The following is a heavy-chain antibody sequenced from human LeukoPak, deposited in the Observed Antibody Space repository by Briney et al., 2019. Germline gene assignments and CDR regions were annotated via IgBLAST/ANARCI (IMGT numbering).Heavy chain of an antibody. V-gene: IGHV6-1*01. CDR2: TYYRSKWYN. D-gene: IGHD6-19*01. J-gene: IGHJ5*02. Sequence: SQTLSLTCAISGDSVSSNSATWNWIRQSPSRGLEWLGRTYYRSKWYNDYAVSVKSRITINPDTSKNQFSLQLNSVTLEDTAVYYCARDRGQYSSGWLGFDPWGQGTLVTVSS. CDR1: GDSVSSNSAT. CDR3: ARDRGQYSSGWLGFDP.